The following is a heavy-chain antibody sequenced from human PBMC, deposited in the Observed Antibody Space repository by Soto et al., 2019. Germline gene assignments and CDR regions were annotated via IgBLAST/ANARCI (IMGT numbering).Heavy chain of an antibody. CDR1: GESFSGYY. V-gene: IGHV4-34*01. CDR2: INHSGIT. J-gene: IGHJ5*02. D-gene: IGHD2-21*02. Sequence: SETLSLTCAGYGESFSGYYWSWIRQPPGKGLEWIGEINHSGITNYNPSLKSRVAMSVDTSKNQFSLNLTSVTAADTAVYFCASQFCSGGACFNWFDPWGHGTLVTVSS. CDR3: ASQFCSGGACFNWFDP.